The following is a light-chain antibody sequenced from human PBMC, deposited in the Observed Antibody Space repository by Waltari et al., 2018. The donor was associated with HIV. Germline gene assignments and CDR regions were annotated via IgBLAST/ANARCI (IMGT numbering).Light chain of an antibody. Sequence: QVVVTQEPSLSVSPGGTVTVTCASVTGSVSKNHYTHWIQLKPGPAPRTLIYDTEKRHPWTPGRVAGSLIGGRAALMLAGALPDDEADYYCLLSYSGVRVFGGGTKLTV. CDR3: LLSYSGVRV. V-gene: IGLV7-46*01. J-gene: IGLJ3*02. CDR1: TGSVSKNHY. CDR2: DTE.